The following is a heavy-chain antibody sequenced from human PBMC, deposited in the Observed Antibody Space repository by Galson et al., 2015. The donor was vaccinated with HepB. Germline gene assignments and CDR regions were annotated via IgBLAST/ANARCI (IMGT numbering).Heavy chain of an antibody. CDR1: GLTFSSYG. V-gene: IGHV3-33*08. Sequence: SLRLSCAASGLTFSSYGMHWVRQAPGKGLEWVAVIWYDGSNKYYADSVKGRFTISRDNSKNTLYLQMNSLRAEDTAVYYCGRDINPRQQWQVALRYWGQGTQVTVSS. J-gene: IGHJ4*02. CDR3: GRDINPRQQWQVALRY. D-gene: IGHD6-19*01. CDR2: IWYDGSNK.